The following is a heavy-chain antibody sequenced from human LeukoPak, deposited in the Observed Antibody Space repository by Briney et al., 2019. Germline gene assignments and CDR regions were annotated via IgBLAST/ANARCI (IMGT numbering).Heavy chain of an antibody. CDR1: GFTFGSNW. J-gene: IGHJ3*02. Sequence: GGSLRLSCAASGFTFGSNWMHWVRQAPGKGLVWVSRIQSDGSTTSYADSVKGRFTISRDNAKSTLYLQMNSLRAEDTAVYYCARDGYYYNNSGYYAFDIWGQGTMVTASS. CDR2: IQSDGSTT. D-gene: IGHD3-22*01. V-gene: IGHV3-74*01. CDR3: ARDGYYYNNSGYYAFDI.